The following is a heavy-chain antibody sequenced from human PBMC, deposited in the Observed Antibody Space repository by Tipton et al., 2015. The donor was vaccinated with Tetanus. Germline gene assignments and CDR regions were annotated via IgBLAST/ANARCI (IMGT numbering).Heavy chain of an antibody. V-gene: IGHV3-7*01. CDR2: IKQDGSEQ. CDR3: ARRSGRGMDV. J-gene: IGHJ6*02. Sequence: SLRLSCAASGFTFSTYWMTWVRQAPGKGLEWVAKIKQDGSEQYYVDSVKGRFTISRDNAKNSLYLQMNSLRAEGMTVYYCARRSGRGMDVWGQGTTVTVSS. CDR1: GFTFSTYW. D-gene: IGHD1-14*01.